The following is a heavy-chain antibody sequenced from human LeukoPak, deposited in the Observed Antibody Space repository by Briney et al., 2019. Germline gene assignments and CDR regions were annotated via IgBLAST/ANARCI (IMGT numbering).Heavy chain of an antibody. Sequence: GGSLRLSCAASGFTFSSYAMHWVRQAPGKGLEYVSAISSNGGSTHYANSVKGRFTISRDNSKNTLYLQMGSLRAEDMAVYYCARSRVTEGVYYFDYWGQGTLVTVSS. V-gene: IGHV3-64*01. J-gene: IGHJ4*02. D-gene: IGHD2-21*02. CDR2: ISSNGGST. CDR3: ARSRVTEGVYYFDY. CDR1: GFTFSSYA.